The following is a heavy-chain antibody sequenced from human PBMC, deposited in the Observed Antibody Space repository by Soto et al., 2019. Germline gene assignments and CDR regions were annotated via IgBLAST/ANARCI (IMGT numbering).Heavy chain of an antibody. CDR3: ARESRVQRWLQLDY. CDR1: GYTFTSYA. CDR2: INAGNGNT. Sequence: GASVKVSCKASGYTFTSYAMHWVRQAPGQRLEWMGWINAGNGNTKYSQKFQGRVTITRDTSASTAYMELSSLRSEDTAVYYCARESRVQRWLQLDYWGQGTLVTVSS. V-gene: IGHV1-3*01. D-gene: IGHD5-12*01. J-gene: IGHJ4*02.